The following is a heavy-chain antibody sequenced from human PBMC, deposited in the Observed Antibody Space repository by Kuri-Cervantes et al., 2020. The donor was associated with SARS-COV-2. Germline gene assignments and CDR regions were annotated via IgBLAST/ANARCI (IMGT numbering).Heavy chain of an antibody. CDR1: GYTFTSYD. Sequence: ASVKVSCKTSGYTFTSYDITWVRQATGQGLEWMGWMNPNSGYTGYAQKFQGRVTLTRNTSISTAYMELNSLTSEDTAVYYCAREGITMVRGVTFDYWGQGTLVTVSS. CDR2: MNPNSGYT. V-gene: IGHV1-8*03. D-gene: IGHD3-10*01. CDR3: AREGITMVRGVTFDY. J-gene: IGHJ4*02.